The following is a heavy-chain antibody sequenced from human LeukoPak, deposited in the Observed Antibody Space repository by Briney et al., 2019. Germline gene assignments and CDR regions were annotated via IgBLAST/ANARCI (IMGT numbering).Heavy chain of an antibody. V-gene: IGHV4-59*01. Sequence: PSETLSLTCTVSGGSISSYYWSWIRQPPGKGLEWIGYIYYSGSTNYNPSLKSRVTISVDTSKNQFSLKLSSVTAADTAVYYCAAAYCGGDCYSALDYWGQGTLATVSS. CDR3: AAAYCGGDCYSALDY. CDR2: IYYSGST. CDR1: GGSISSYY. D-gene: IGHD2-21*02. J-gene: IGHJ4*02.